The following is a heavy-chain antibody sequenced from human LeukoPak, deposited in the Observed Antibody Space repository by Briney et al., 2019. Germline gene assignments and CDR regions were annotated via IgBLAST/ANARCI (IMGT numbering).Heavy chain of an antibody. CDR2: IYYSGST. Sequence: SETLSLTCTVSGGSISSYYWSWIRQPPGKGLEWIGYIYYSGSTNYNPSLKSRVTISVDTSKNQFSLKLISVTAADTAVYYCAREDTDGLDHWGQGILVTVSP. V-gene: IGHV4-59*12. CDR3: AREDTDGLDH. CDR1: GGSISSYY. J-gene: IGHJ4*02. D-gene: IGHD5-24*01.